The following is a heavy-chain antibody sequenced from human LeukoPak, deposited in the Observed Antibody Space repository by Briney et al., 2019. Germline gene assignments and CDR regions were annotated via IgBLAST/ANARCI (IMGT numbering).Heavy chain of an antibody. CDR3: AKSDDSSGYYHFDY. V-gene: IGHV3-23*01. D-gene: IGHD3-22*01. J-gene: IGHJ4*02. CDR2: ISGSGGST. Sequence: PGGSLRLSCAASGFTFSSYAMSWVRQAPGKGLEWVSAISGSGGSTYYADSVKGRFTISRDNSKDTLYLQMNSLRAEDTAVYYCAKSDDSSGYYHFDYWGQGTLVTVSS. CDR1: GFTFSSYA.